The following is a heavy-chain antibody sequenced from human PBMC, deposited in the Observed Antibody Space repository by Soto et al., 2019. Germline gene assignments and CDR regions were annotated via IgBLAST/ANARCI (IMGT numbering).Heavy chain of an antibody. J-gene: IGHJ6*02. Sequence: SETLSLTCTVSGGSISSSSYYWGWIRQPPGKGLEWIGSIYYSGSTYYNPSLKSRVTISVDTSKNQFSLKLSSVTAADTAVYYCARDARGSGPYPFYYYGMDGWGQGTTVTVSS. CDR1: GGSISSSSYY. D-gene: IGHD6-19*01. CDR2: IYYSGST. V-gene: IGHV4-39*01. CDR3: ARDARGSGPYPFYYYGMDG.